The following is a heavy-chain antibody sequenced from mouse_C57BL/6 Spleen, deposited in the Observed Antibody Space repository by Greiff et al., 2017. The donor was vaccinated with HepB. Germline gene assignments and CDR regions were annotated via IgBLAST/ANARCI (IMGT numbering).Heavy chain of an antibody. J-gene: IGHJ3*01. CDR3: AREDYYYGSSYPWFAY. Sequence: EVHLVESGGGLVKPGGSLKLSCAASGFTFSSYAMSWVRQTPEKRLEWVATISDGGSYTYYPDNVKGRFTISRDNAKNNLYLQMSHLKSEDTAMYYCAREDYYYGSSYPWFAYWGQGTLVTVSA. V-gene: IGHV5-4*01. CDR2: ISDGGSYT. CDR1: GFTFSSYA. D-gene: IGHD1-1*01.